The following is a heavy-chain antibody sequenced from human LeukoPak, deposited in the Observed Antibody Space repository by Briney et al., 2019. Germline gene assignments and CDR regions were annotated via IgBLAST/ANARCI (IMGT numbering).Heavy chain of an antibody. CDR3: ARAGSHWHYVY. CDR2: IKQDGSER. J-gene: IGHJ4*02. D-gene: IGHD3-10*01. Sequence: GGSLRLSCAASGFTFSGFSMSRVRQSPTKGLEWVANIKQDGSERYYVDSVKGRFTISRDNAKNSLSLQMNNLRVEDTAVYYCARAGSHWHYVYWGQGTVVTVSS. V-gene: IGHV3-7*01. CDR1: GFTFSGFS.